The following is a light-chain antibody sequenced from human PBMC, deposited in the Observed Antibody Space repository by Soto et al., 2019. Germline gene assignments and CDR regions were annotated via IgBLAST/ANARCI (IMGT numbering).Light chain of an antibody. V-gene: IGLV2-14*01. CDR1: SSDVGGYNY. CDR2: DVS. CDR3: SSYTSSSTLGV. J-gene: IGLJ1*01. Sequence: QSALTQPASVSGSPGQSITISCTGTSSDVGGYNYVSWYQQHTGKAPKLMIYDVSNRPSGVSTRFSGSKSGNTASLTISGLQAEDEADYYCSSYTSSSTLGVFGTGTKLTVL.